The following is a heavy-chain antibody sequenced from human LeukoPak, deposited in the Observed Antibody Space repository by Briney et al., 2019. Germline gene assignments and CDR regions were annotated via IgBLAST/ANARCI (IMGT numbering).Heavy chain of an antibody. V-gene: IGHV3-33*01. Sequence: GGSLRLSCVASGFNFRSYGMHWVRQAPGKGLEWVAIIWYDGSDKYYADSVKGRFTISRDNSRNTLYLQMNSLRAEDTAVYYCARDLGSSGFFDYWGQGTLVTVSP. CDR1: GFNFRSYG. CDR3: ARDLGSSGFFDY. D-gene: IGHD6-19*01. CDR2: IWYDGSDK. J-gene: IGHJ4*02.